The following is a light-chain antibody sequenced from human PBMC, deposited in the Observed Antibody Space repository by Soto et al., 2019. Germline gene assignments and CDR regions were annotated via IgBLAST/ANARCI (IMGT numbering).Light chain of an antibody. CDR2: DVS. Sequence: QSALTQPRSVSGSPGQSVTISCTGASGDVGGYNFVSWYQQHPGKAPTLMIFDVSQRPSGVPDRFSGSKSGNTASLTISGLQAEDEADYYCSSYVGSNFHVLFGGGTKLTVL. V-gene: IGLV2-11*01. CDR1: SGDVGGYNF. J-gene: IGLJ2*01. CDR3: SSYVGSNFHVL.